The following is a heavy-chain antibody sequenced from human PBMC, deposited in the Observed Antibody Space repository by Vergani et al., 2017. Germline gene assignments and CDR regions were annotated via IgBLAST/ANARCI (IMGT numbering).Heavy chain of an antibody. D-gene: IGHD3-3*01. V-gene: IGHV3-33*01. CDR3: ARGYYEYMDGVHY. Sequence: QVQLVESGGGVVQPGRSLRLSCAASGFTFSSYGMHWVRQAPGKGLEWVAVIWYDGSNKYYADSVKGRFTISRDNSKNTLYLQMNSLRAEDTAVYYCARGYYEYMDGVHYWGQGTLVTVSS. J-gene: IGHJ4*02. CDR2: IWYDGSNK. CDR1: GFTFSSYG.